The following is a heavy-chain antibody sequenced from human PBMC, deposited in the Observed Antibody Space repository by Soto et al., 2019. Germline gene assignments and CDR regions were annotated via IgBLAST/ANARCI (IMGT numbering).Heavy chain of an antibody. J-gene: IGHJ3*02. CDR1: GGSISSYY. D-gene: IGHD4-17*01. CDR2: IYYSGST. CDR3: ARGDYGDNDDFDI. Sequence: SETLSLTCTVSGGSISSYYWSWIRQPPGKGLEWIGYIYYSGSTNYNPSLKSRVTISVDTSKNQFSLKLSSVTAADTAVYYCARGDYGDNDDFDIWGQGTMVTVSS. V-gene: IGHV4-59*01.